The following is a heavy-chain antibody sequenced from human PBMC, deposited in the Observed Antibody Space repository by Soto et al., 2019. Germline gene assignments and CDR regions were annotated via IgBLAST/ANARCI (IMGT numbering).Heavy chain of an antibody. D-gene: IGHD4-17*01. CDR3: ARGQWDYGDYEDWFDP. CDR2: MNPNSGNT. J-gene: IGHJ5*02. CDR1: GYTFTSYD. V-gene: IGHV1-8*01. Sequence: QVQLVQSGAEVKKPGASVKVSCKASGYTFTSYDINWVRQATGQGLEWMGWMNPNSGNTGYAQKFQGRVTMARNTYMSTAYMELSSLRSEDTAVYYCARGQWDYGDYEDWFDPWGQGTLVTVSS.